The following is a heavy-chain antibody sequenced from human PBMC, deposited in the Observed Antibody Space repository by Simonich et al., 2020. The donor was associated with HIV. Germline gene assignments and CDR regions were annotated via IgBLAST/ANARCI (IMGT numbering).Heavy chain of an antibody. V-gene: IGHV1-18*01. D-gene: IGHD3-16*01. Sequence: QVQLVQSGPEVKKPGASVKVSCKASGYTFTSFGITWVRQAPGQGLEWMGRISAHNGKTNYAQKFQDRVTMTTDTSTTTAHMEVRSLRSDDTAVYYCARLLGDYFDYWGQGTLVTVSS. CDR3: ARLLGDYFDY. CDR1: GYTFTSFG. J-gene: IGHJ4*02. CDR2: ISAHNGKT.